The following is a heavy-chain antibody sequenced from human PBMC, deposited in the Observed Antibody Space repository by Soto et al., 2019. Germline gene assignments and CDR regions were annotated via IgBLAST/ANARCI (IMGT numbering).Heavy chain of an antibody. Sequence: QVQLVQSGAEVEKPGASVKVSCKASGYTFTNYAVHWVRQAPGQRLEWMGWINAGNGNTRYSQKFQGRVTITRDTPARTVYMELSSLRSEDTAVYYCARGHLAVVPVASWFYYMDVWSNGTTVTVSS. D-gene: IGHD2-2*01. CDR1: GYTFTNYA. V-gene: IGHV1-3*01. CDR3: ARGHLAVVPVASWFYYMDV. CDR2: INAGNGNT. J-gene: IGHJ6*03.